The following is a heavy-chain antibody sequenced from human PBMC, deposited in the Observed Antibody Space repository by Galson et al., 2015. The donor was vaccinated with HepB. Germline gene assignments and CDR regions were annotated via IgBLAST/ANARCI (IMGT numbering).Heavy chain of an antibody. D-gene: IGHD6-19*01. CDR3: ARVRLPVAGRGLDYYYYGMDV. V-gene: IGHV1-69*13. CDR2: IIPIFGTA. Sequence: SVKVSCKASGGTFSSYAISWVRQAPGQGLEWMGGIIPIFGTANYAQKFQGRVTITADESTSTAYMELSSLRSEDTAVYYGARVRLPVAGRGLDYYYYGMDVWGQGTTVTVSS. CDR1: GGTFSSYA. J-gene: IGHJ6*02.